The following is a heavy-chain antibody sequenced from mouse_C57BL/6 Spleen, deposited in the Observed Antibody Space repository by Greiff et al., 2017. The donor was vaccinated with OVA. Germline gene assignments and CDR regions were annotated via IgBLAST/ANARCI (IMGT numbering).Heavy chain of an antibody. CDR2: ISDGGSYT. J-gene: IGHJ3*01. CDR1: GFTFSSYA. Sequence: EVQVVESGGGLVKPGGSLKLSCAASGFTFSSYAMSWVRQTPEKRLEWVATISDGGSYTYYPDNVKGRFTISRDNAKNTLYLQMSHLKSEDKAMYDCARDYCGSSWFAYWGQGTLVTVSA. V-gene: IGHV5-4*01. CDR3: ARDYCGSSWFAY. D-gene: IGHD1-1*01.